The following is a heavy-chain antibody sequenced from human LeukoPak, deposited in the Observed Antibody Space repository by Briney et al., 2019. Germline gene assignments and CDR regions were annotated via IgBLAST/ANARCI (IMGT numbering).Heavy chain of an antibody. D-gene: IGHD6-13*01. Sequence: PSETLSLTCAVYGGSFSGYYWSWIRQPPGEGLEWIVEINHSGSTNYNPSLKSRVTISVDTSKNQFSLKLSSVTAADTAVYYCARGKGGIAAAGWRYWFDPWGQGTLVTVSS. V-gene: IGHV4-34*01. CDR2: INHSGST. J-gene: IGHJ5*02. CDR1: GGSFSGYY. CDR3: ARGKGGIAAAGWRYWFDP.